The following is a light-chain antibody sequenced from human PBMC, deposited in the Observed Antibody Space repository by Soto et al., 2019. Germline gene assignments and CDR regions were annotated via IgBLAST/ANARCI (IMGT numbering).Light chain of an antibody. V-gene: IGKV3-11*01. J-gene: IGKJ5*01. CDR2: DAS. CDR3: QQYNSYYT. CDR1: QSVSSY. Sequence: EIVLTQSPATLSLSPGERATLSCRASQSVSSYLAWYQQKPGQAPRLLIYDASNRATGIPARFSGSGSGTDFTLTISSLQPDDFATYYCQQYNSYYTFGQGARLEI.